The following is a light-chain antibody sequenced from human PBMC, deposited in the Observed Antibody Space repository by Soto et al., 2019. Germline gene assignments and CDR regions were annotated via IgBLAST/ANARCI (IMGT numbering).Light chain of an antibody. CDR1: SSDVGSYNH. CDR3: CSYAGSSIVV. Sequence: QSVLTQPASVSGSPGQSITISCTGTSSDVGSYNHVSWYQQHPGKAPKLMIYEGSKRPSGVSNRFSGSKSGNTASLTISGLQAEDEADYYCCSYAGSSIVVFGGGTKVTVL. CDR2: EGS. J-gene: IGLJ2*01. V-gene: IGLV2-23*01.